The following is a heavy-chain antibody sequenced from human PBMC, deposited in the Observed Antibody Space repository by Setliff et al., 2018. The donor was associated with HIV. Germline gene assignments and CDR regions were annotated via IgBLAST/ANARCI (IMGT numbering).Heavy chain of an antibody. CDR1: GASITNYY. D-gene: IGHD4-17*01. CDR3: AAFDYGDYVFDY. J-gene: IGHJ4*02. CDR2: IHYSGRT. V-gene: IGHV4-59*01. Sequence: SETLSLTCTVSGASITNYYWSWIRQPPGKGLEWIGYIHYSGRTNYNPSLRSRVSISVDTSKNHFSLKLSSVTAADTAVYYCAAFDYGDYVFDYWGQGTLVTAPQ.